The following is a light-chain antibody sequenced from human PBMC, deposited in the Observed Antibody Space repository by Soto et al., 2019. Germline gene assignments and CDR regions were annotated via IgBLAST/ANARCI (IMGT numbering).Light chain of an antibody. J-gene: IGLJ1*01. Sequence: QSALTQPASVSGSPGQSITISCTGTSSDIGGYNYVSWYQQHPGKAPKLMIYEVSNRPSGLSNRFSGSKSGNTASLTISGLQAEDEADYYCGSYTSTSTPYVFGTGTKVTVL. V-gene: IGLV2-14*01. CDR2: EVS. CDR3: GSYTSTSTPYV. CDR1: SSDIGGYNY.